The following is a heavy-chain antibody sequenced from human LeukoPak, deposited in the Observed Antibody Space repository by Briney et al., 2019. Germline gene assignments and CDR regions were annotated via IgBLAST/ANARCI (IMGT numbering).Heavy chain of an antibody. J-gene: IGHJ4*02. V-gene: IGHV4-34*01. D-gene: IGHD3-9*01. CDR2: ISHSGST. CDR3: ARGPPLSPDYDISTGYYNFDY. Sequence: SETLSLTCAVSGGSFSAYYWSWIRQPPGKGLEWIGEISHSGSTNYIPSLKSRVTISVDTSKNQFSLKLSSVTAADTAVYYCARGPPLSPDYDISTGYYNFDYWGQGTLVTVSS. CDR1: GGSFSAYY.